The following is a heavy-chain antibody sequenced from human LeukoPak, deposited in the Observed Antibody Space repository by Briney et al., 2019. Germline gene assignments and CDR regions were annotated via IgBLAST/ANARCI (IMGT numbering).Heavy chain of an antibody. Sequence: QAGGSLRLSCAASGFTFSSYGMHWVRQAPGKGLEWVAVISYDGSNKYYADSVKGRFTISRDNSKNTLYLQMNSLRAEDTAVYYCAKDTRYSSGWYYFDYWGQGTLVTVSS. CDR2: ISYDGSNK. CDR3: AKDTRYSSGWYYFDY. V-gene: IGHV3-30*18. D-gene: IGHD6-19*01. J-gene: IGHJ4*02. CDR1: GFTFSSYG.